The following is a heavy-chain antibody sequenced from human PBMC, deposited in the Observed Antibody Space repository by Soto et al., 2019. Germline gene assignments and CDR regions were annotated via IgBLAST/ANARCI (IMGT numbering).Heavy chain of an antibody. CDR3: AADTQVGATLVDY. CDR2: IVVGSGNT. Sequence: SVKVSCKASGFTFTSSAVQWVRQARGQRLELIGWIVVGSGNTNYAQKFQERVTITRDMSTSTAYMELSSLRSEDTAVYYCAADTQVGATLVDYWGQGTLVTVYS. V-gene: IGHV1-58*01. J-gene: IGHJ4*02. CDR1: GFTFTSSA. D-gene: IGHD1-26*01.